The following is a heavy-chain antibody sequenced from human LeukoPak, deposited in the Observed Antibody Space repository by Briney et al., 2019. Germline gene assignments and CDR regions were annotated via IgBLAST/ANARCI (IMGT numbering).Heavy chain of an antibody. CDR3: AREGDYYGSGSYLDRRYYYGMDV. V-gene: IGHV5-10-1*01. CDR1: GYSFTSYW. D-gene: IGHD3-10*01. J-gene: IGHJ6*02. CDR2: IDPSDSYT. Sequence: GESLKISCKGSGYSFTSYWISWVRQMPGKGLEWMGRIDPSDSYTNYSPSFQGHVTISADKSISTAYLQWSSLKASDTAMYYCAREGDYYGSGSYLDRRYYYGMDVWGQGTTVTVSS.